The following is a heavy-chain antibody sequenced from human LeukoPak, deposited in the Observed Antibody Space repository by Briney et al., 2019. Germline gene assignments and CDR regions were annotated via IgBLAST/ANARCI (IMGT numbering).Heavy chain of an antibody. CDR2: ISGSGGST. Sequence: GGSLRLSCVASGFTFSRYAMSWVRQAPGKGLEWVSAISGSGGSTYYADSVKGRFTISRDNSKNTLYLQMNSLRAEDTAVYYCASYGSGSYRWGAFDYWGQGTLVTVSS. D-gene: IGHD3-10*01. CDR1: GFTFSRYA. V-gene: IGHV3-23*01. J-gene: IGHJ4*02. CDR3: ASYGSGSYRWGAFDY.